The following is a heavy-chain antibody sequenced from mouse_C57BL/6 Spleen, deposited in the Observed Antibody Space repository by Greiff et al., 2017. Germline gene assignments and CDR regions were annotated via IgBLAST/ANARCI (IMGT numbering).Heavy chain of an antibody. Sequence: QVQLKESGPELVKPGASVKISCKASGYAFSSSWMNWVKQRPGKGLEWIGRIYPGDGDTNYNGKFKGKATLTADKSSSTAYMQLSSLTSEDSAVYFCARSGGTTVVATKKAMDYWGQGTSVTVSS. V-gene: IGHV1-82*01. CDR2: IYPGDGDT. CDR1: GYAFSSSW. CDR3: ARSGGTTVVATKKAMDY. J-gene: IGHJ4*01. D-gene: IGHD1-1*01.